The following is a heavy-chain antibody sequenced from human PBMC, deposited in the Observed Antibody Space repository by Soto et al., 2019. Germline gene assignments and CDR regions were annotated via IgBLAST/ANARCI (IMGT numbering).Heavy chain of an antibody. J-gene: IGHJ3*02. CDR2: MSHDGSNI. D-gene: IGHD6-19*01. CDR1: GFSFSGYA. Sequence: QVQLVESGGGVVQPGRSLRLSCAASGFSFSGYAMNWVRQAPGKGLEWVAVMSHDGSNIYYAGSAKGRFTISRDNSKNTLDLQMNSLRAEDTALYYCARDWYSSGRGAFDIWGQGTMVTVSS. CDR3: ARDWYSSGRGAFDI. V-gene: IGHV3-30-3*01.